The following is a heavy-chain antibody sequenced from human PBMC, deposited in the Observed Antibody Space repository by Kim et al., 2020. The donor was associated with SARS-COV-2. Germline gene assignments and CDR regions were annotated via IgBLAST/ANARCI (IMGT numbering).Heavy chain of an antibody. V-gene: IGHV3-9*01. CDR2: ISWNSGSI. CDR3: AKDRMVYAPYYYYGMDV. D-gene: IGHD2-8*01. J-gene: IGHJ6*02. CDR1: GFTFGDYA. Sequence: GGSLRLSCAASGFTFGDYAMHWVRQAPGKGLEWVSGISWNSGSIGYADSVKGRFTISRENAKNSLYLQMNSLRAEDTALYYCAKDRMVYAPYYYYGMDVWGQGTTVTVSS.